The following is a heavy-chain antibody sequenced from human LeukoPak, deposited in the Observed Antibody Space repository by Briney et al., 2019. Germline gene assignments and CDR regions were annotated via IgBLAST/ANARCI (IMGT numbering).Heavy chain of an antibody. D-gene: IGHD2-15*01. V-gene: IGHV3-23*01. CDR3: AKDLEYAGYCSGGSCYFRNNWFDP. Sequence: GGSLRLSCAASGFTFSSYAMSWVRQAPGKGLEWVSAISGSGGSTYYADSVKGRFTISRDNSKNTLYLQMNSLRAEDTAVYYCAKDLEYAGYCSGGSCYFRNNWFDPWGQGTLVTVSS. J-gene: IGHJ5*02. CDR2: ISGSGGST. CDR1: GFTFSSYA.